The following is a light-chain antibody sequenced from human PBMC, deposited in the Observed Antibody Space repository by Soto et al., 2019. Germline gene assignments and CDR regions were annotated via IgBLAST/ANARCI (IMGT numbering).Light chain of an antibody. CDR2: AAS. CDR1: QSISNY. Sequence: DIQMTQSPSSLSASVGDRVTITCRASQSISNYLDWYQLKPGKAPKLLIYAASSLQSGVPSRFSGSSSGTDFTLTISSLQAEDFATYYCHQNYNVPPWTFGQGTKVEIK. CDR3: HQNYNVPPWT. V-gene: IGKV1-39*01. J-gene: IGKJ1*01.